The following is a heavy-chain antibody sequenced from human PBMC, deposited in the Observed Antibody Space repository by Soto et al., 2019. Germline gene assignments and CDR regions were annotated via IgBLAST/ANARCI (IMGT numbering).Heavy chain of an antibody. J-gene: IGHJ4*02. CDR2: INHSGST. D-gene: IGHD6-6*01. CDR1: GGSFSGYY. CDR3: AREWSSSGLDY. Sequence: SETLSLTCAVYGGSFSGYYWSWIRQPPGKGLEWIGEINHSGSTNYNPSLKSRVTISVDTSKNQFSLKLSSVTAADTAVYYCAREWSSSGLDYWGQGTLVTVSS. V-gene: IGHV4-34*01.